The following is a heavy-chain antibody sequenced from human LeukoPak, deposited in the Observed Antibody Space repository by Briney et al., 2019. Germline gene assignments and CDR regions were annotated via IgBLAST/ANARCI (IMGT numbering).Heavy chain of an antibody. Sequence: GGSLRLSCAASGFTFSSYDMSWVRQAPGKGLEWVSGLGGDSDSTYYADSVKGRFTISRDISKNTPYLQMSSLRAEDTAVYYCLLAARDYWGQGTLVTVSS. CDR3: LLAARDY. V-gene: IGHV3-23*01. CDR1: GFTFSSYD. J-gene: IGHJ4*02. D-gene: IGHD6-25*01. CDR2: LGGDSDST.